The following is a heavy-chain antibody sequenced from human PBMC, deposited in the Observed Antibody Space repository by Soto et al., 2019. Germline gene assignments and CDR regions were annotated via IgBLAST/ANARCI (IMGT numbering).Heavy chain of an antibody. Sequence: QVQLVESGGGVVQPGMSLRRSCAASGFNFSSYAMHWVRQATGKGLEWVAGISYDGSNKYYADSVKGRFTISRDNSKNTLYLQMNSLRAEDTAVYYCAREKVVRESSYGSGKSSGMDVWGQGTTVTVS. D-gene: IGHD3-10*01. CDR3: AREKVVRESSYGSGKSSGMDV. CDR1: GFNFSSYA. V-gene: IGHV3-30-3*01. J-gene: IGHJ6*02. CDR2: ISYDGSNK.